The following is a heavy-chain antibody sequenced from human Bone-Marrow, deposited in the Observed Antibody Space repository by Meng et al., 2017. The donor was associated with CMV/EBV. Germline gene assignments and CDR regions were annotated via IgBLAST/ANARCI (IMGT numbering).Heavy chain of an antibody. CDR2: INPSDDT. D-gene: IGHD6-19*01. J-gene: IGHJ4*02. CDR1: GYTLIDYY. CDR3: ARSSGWSRFDH. V-gene: IGHV1-2*02. Sequence: QVELGQSWAEVKKPGASVKVSCKASGYTLIDYYRHWVRQAPGQWLEWMGWINPSDDTNYAQNFQGRVTMTRDMSINTVYMELSRLTSDDTAVYYCARSSGWSRFDHWGQGTLVTVSS.